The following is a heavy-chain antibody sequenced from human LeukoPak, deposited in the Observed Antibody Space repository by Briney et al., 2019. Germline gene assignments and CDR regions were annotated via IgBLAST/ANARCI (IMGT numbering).Heavy chain of an antibody. CDR2: ISGSSSTM. V-gene: IGHV3-11*01. Sequence: GGSLRLSCAASEFTFSDYYMSWIRQVPGKGLEWVSYISGSSSTMYYANSVKGRFTISRDSAKNLLYLQMNSLRAEDTAVYYCAREGGNWGEGYFDYWGQGTLVTVSS. J-gene: IGHJ4*02. CDR1: EFTFSDYY. D-gene: IGHD7-27*01. CDR3: AREGGNWGEGYFDY.